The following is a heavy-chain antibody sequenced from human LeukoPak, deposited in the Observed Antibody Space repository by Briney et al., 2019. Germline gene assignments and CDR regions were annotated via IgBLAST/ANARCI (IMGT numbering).Heavy chain of an antibody. J-gene: IGHJ4*02. CDR3: AKDRSSPAIDY. V-gene: IGHV3-23*01. CDR2: ISGSGDST. Sequence: GGSLRLSCAASGFTFSSYAMSWVRQAPGKGLEWVSAISGSGDSTYYGDSVKGRFTISRDNSKNTLYLQMIGLRPEDTAIYYCAKDRSSPAIDYWGQGTLVTVSS. D-gene: IGHD6-13*01. CDR1: GFTFSSYA.